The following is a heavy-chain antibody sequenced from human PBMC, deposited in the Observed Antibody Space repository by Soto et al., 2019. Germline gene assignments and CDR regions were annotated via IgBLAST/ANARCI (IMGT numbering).Heavy chain of an antibody. CDR3: AKGSYSSSWDYYYGMDV. Sequence: PGGSLRLSCAASGFTFSSYAMGWVRQAPGKGLEWVSAISGSGGSTYYADSVKGRFTISRDNSKNTLYLQMNSLRAEDTAVYYCAKGSYSSSWDYYYGMDVWGQGTTVTVSS. CDR1: GFTFSSYA. D-gene: IGHD6-13*01. V-gene: IGHV3-23*01. CDR2: ISGSGGST. J-gene: IGHJ6*02.